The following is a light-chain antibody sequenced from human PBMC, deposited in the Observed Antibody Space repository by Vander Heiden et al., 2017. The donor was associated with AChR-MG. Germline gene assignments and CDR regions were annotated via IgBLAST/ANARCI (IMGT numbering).Light chain of an antibody. Sequence: SYELTQPPSVSVPPGQTASITCSGDKLGSRYACWYQQKPGQSPLLVIYEDFKRPSGIPDRFSGSNSGNTATLTISGTQAMDEADYYCQAWDTSTVVFGGGTTLTGL. CDR2: EDF. J-gene: IGLJ3*02. CDR3: QAWDTSTVV. V-gene: IGLV3-1*01. CDR1: KLGSRY.